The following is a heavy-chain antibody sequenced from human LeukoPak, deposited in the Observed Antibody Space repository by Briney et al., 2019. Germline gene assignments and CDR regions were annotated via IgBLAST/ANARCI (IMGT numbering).Heavy chain of an antibody. Sequence: SVKVSCKASGGTCSSYAISWVRQAPGQALEWMGGIIPIFGTANYAQKFQGRVTITTDESTSTAYMELSSLRSEDTAVYYCASHLERHPYYFDYWGQGTLVTVSS. D-gene: IGHD1-1*01. CDR3: ASHLERHPYYFDY. CDR2: IIPIFGTA. V-gene: IGHV1-69*05. J-gene: IGHJ4*02. CDR1: GGTCSSYA.